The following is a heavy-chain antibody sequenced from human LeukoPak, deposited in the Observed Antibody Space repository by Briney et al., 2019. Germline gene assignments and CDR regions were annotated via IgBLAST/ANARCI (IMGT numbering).Heavy chain of an antibody. V-gene: IGHV4-38-2*01. J-gene: IGHJ3*02. CDR1: NNFIRNGYY. D-gene: IGHD1-7*01. CDR2: IYHSGST. CDR3: ARENYQGAFDI. Sequence: SETLSLTCAVSNNFIRNGYYWGWIRQPPGKGLEWIGSIYHSGSTYYNPSLKSRLTISLDTSKSHFSLNLSSVTAADTAVYYCARENYQGAFDIWGQGTMVNVSS.